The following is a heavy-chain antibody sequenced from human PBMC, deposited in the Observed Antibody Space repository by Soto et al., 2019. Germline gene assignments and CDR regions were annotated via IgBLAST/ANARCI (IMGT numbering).Heavy chain of an antibody. CDR1: GFTFSNAW. D-gene: IGHD4-17*01. J-gene: IGHJ3*01. V-gene: IGHV3-15*01. CDR2: IKSKTDGGTT. Sequence: EVQLVESGGGLVKPGGSLRLSCAASGFTFSNAWMSWVRQAPGKGLEWVGRIKSKTDGGTTDYAAPVKGRFTISRDDSKGTLYLQMNSLKTEDTAGYYCTTLKDYGDYEAFDLWGQGTMVTVSS. CDR3: TTLKDYGDYEAFDL.